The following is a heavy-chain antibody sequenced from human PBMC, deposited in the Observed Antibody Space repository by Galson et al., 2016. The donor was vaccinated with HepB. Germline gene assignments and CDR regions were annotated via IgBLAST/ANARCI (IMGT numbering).Heavy chain of an antibody. D-gene: IGHD5-18*01. Sequence: ETLSLTCTVSGGSISSHFCSWIRQPPGKGLEWIGHIYDSGSTNYNPSLQSRVTISVDTSKNQFSLKLSSVTAADTAVYYCARVRRRVKGYSYSPLFDYWGPGTLVTVSS. CDR3: ARVRRRVKGYSYSPLFDY. J-gene: IGHJ4*02. CDR1: GGSISSHF. V-gene: IGHV4-59*11. CDR2: IYDSGST.